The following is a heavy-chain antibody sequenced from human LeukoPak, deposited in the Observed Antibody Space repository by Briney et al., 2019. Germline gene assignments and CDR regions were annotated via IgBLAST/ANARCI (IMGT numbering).Heavy chain of an antibody. CDR2: IYHSGST. CDR1: GGSISSGGYS. Sequence: PSETLSLTCAVSGGSISSGGYSWSWIRQPPGKGLEWIGYIYHSGSTYYNPSLKSRVTISVDRSKNQFSLKLSSVTAADTAVYYCATNHYYDSSGYLDYWGQGTLVTVSS. J-gene: IGHJ4*02. D-gene: IGHD3-22*01. CDR3: ATNHYYDSSGYLDY. V-gene: IGHV4-30-2*01.